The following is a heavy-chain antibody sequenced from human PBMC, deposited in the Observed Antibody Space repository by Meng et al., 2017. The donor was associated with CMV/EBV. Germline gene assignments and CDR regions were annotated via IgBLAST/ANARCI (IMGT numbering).Heavy chain of an antibody. D-gene: IGHD1-26*01. J-gene: IGHJ5*02. V-gene: IGHV4-34*01. Sequence: QLEHCVAGLFQTSELLSPTCSVYGGSFSGSSWSWIRQPPGKGLEWIGEINHSGSTNYNPSLKRRVTISVDTSKNQFSLKLSSVTAADTAVYYCARGVGGWFDPWGQGTLVTVSS. CDR1: GGSFSGSS. CDR2: INHSGST. CDR3: ARGVGGWFDP.